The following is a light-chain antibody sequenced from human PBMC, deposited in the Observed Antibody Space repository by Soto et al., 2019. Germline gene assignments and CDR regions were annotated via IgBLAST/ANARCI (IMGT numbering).Light chain of an antibody. CDR2: GNI. CDR3: QSYDSRLTGYV. Sequence: QSVLTQPPSVSGAPGQRVTISCTGSSSNIGANYDVNWYQLLPGTAPKLLIHGNINRPSGVPDRFSGSKSGTSASLAITGLQAEDEADYYCQSYDSRLTGYVFGSGTKLTV. CDR1: SSNIGANYD. V-gene: IGLV1-40*01. J-gene: IGLJ6*01.